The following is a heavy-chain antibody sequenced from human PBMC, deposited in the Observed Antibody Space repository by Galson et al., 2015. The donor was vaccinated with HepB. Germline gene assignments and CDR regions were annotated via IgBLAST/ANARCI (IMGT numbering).Heavy chain of an antibody. V-gene: IGHV3-7*03. CDR2: IKQDGSEK. Sequence: SLRLSCAASGFTFSSYWMSWVRQAPGKGLEWVANIKQDGSEKYYVDSVKGRFTISKDNAKNSLYLQMNSLRAEDTAVYYCARDRRDVNWFDPWGQGTLVTVSS. J-gene: IGHJ5*02. D-gene: IGHD3-10*02. CDR1: GFTFSSYW. CDR3: ARDRRDVNWFDP.